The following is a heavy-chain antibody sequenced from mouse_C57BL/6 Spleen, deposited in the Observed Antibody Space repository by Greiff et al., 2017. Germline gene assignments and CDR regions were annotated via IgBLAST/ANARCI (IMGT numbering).Heavy chain of an antibody. Sequence: EVQLVESGGGLVKPGGSLKLSCAASGFTFSSYAMSWVRQTPEKRLEWVATISDGGSYTYYPDNVKGRFTISRDNAKNNLYLQMSHLKSEDTAMDYCAREGGAAHWYFDVWGTGTTVTVSS. CDR1: GFTFSSYA. J-gene: IGHJ1*03. V-gene: IGHV5-4*01. CDR3: AREGGAAHWYFDV. CDR2: ISDGGSYT.